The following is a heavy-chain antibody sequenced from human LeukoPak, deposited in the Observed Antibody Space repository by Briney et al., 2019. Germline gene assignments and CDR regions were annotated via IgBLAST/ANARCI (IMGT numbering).Heavy chain of an antibody. J-gene: IGHJ4*02. D-gene: IGHD4-17*01. CDR3: ARHGHHGDYGY. CDR2: IYTSGST. CDR1: GGSISSYY. V-gene: IGHV4-4*07. Sequence: SETLSLTCTVSGGSISSYYWSWIRQPAGKGLEWIGRIYTSGSTNYNPSLKSRVTISVDTSKNQFSLRLNSMTAADTAVYYCARHGHHGDYGYWGQGTLVTVSA.